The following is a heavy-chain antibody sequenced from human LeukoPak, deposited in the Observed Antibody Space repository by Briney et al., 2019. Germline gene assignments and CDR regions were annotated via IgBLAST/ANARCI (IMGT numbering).Heavy chain of an antibody. CDR3: ASTFPYCGGGSCAL. CDR2: ISESGGTT. D-gene: IGHD2-15*01. CDR1: GFTFSNYA. V-gene: IGHV3-23*01. Sequence: GGSLRLSCAASGFTFSNYAMNWVRQAPGMGLEWVSGISESGGTTYYTDSVKGRFTISRDNAKNSLYLQMNSLRAEDTAIYYCASTFPYCGGGSCALGGQGTLVTVSS. J-gene: IGHJ4*02.